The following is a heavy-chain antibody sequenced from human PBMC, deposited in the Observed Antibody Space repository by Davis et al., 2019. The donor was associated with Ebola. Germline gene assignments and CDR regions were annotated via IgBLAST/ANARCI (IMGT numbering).Heavy chain of an antibody. J-gene: IGHJ4*02. CDR2: INHSGST. Sequence: PSETLSLTCAVYGGSFSGYYWSWIRQPPGKGLEWIGEINHSGSTNYNPSLKSRVTISVDTSKNQFSLKLSSVTAADTAVYYCARHLYSYGNDYWGQGTLVTVSS. D-gene: IGHD5-18*01. V-gene: IGHV4-34*01. CDR1: GGSFSGYY. CDR3: ARHLYSYGNDY.